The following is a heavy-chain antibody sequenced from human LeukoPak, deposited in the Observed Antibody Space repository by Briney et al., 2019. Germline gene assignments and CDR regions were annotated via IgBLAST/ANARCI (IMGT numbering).Heavy chain of an antibody. V-gene: IGHV1-69*04. D-gene: IGHD4-23*01. J-gene: IGHJ5*02. CDR2: IIPILGIA. Sequence: ASVKVSCKASGGTFSSYAISWVRQAPGQGLEWMGRIIPILGIANYAQKFQGRVTITADKSTSTAYMELSSLRSEDTAVYYCASDYGGNPPTAWGQGTLVTVSS. CDR3: ASDYGGNPPTA. CDR1: GGTFSSYA.